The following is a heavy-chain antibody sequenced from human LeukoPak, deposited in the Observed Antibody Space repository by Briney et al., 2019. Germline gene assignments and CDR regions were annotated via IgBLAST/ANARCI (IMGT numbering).Heavy chain of an antibody. CDR2: INSDGSST. CDR1: GFTFSSYW. D-gene: IGHD2-2*01. J-gene: IGHJ6*03. Sequence: TGGSLRLSCAASGFTFSSYWMHWVRQAPGKGLVWASRINSDGSSTSYADSVKGRFTISRDNAKNTLYLQMNSLRAEDTAVYYCARESYQLLCCYMDVWGKGTTVTVSS. CDR3: ARESYQLLCCYMDV. V-gene: IGHV3-74*01.